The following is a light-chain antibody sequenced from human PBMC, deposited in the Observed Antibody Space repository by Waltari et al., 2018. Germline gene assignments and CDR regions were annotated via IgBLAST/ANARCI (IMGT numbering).Light chain of an antibody. J-gene: IGLJ3*02. V-gene: IGLV1-40*01. CDR2: RNN. Sequence: QSVLTQPPSVSGAPGQRVTISCNGSSSNIGAGYDVHWYQQLPGTAPKVLMYRNNNRPSGVPDRFSGSKAGAAASLAITGLQAEDEADYFCRSYDSSLSGSGVFGGGTRLTVL. CDR1: SSNIGAGYD. CDR3: RSYDSSLSGSGV.